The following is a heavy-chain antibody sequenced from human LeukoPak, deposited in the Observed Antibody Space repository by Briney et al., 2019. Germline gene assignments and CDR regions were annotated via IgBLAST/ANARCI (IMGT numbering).Heavy chain of an antibody. J-gene: IGHJ3*02. Sequence: PSETLSLTCTVSGGSISSSSYYWGWIRQPPGKGLEWIGCIYYTGSTYYNPSLKSRVTISVDTSKNQFSLKLSSVTAADTAVYYCARRGSGWYASAFDIWGQGTMVTVSS. D-gene: IGHD6-19*01. CDR1: GGSISSSSYY. V-gene: IGHV4-39*01. CDR3: ARRGSGWYASAFDI. CDR2: IYYTGST.